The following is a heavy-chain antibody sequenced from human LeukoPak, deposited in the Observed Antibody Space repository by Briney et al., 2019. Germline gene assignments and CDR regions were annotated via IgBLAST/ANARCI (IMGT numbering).Heavy chain of an antibody. Sequence: ASVKVSCKASGGTFSRYAISWVRQAPGQGLEWMGGISPIFGTVNYAQKFQGRVTMTRDTSTSTVYMELSSLRSEDTAVYYCASTASAGGYYLGAYWGQGTLVTVSS. D-gene: IGHD3-3*01. CDR2: ISPIFGTV. V-gene: IGHV1-69*05. CDR3: ASTASAGGYYLGAY. J-gene: IGHJ4*02. CDR1: GGTFSRYA.